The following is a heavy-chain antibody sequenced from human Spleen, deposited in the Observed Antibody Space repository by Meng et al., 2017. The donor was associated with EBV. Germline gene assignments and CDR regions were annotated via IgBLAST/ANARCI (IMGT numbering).Heavy chain of an antibody. V-gene: IGHV7-4-1*02. CDR3: ARVLSSWYDIGY. Sequence: VNLVQSGAELKKAWASVTRSCKASGYTFSSYAMNWVRQAPGQGLEWMGWINTNTGKPTYGQGVTGRFVFSLNTSVSTTYLQINSLQAEDTAVYYCARVLSSWYDIGYWGQGTLVTVSS. J-gene: IGHJ4*02. CDR1: GYTFSSYA. CDR2: INTNTGKP. D-gene: IGHD3-9*01.